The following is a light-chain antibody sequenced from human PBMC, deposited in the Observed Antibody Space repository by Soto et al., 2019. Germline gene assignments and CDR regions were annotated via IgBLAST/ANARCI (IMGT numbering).Light chain of an antibody. CDR3: NSFRVSHLYV. Sequence: QSVLTQPASVSWSPGQTITISCTGTNSDVDGYNAVSWDQHHPGKAPKLIIYEVTHRPSGGSDRFSAFKSGNTASLTISGLQADDEADYYCNSFRVSHLYVFGTGTKVTVL. CDR2: EVT. CDR1: NSDVDGYNA. V-gene: IGLV2-14*01. J-gene: IGLJ1*01.